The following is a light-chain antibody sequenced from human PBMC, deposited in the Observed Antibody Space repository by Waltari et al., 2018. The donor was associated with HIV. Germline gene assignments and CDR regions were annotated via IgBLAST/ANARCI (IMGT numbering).Light chain of an antibody. V-gene: IGKV3-11*01. CDR2: EAS. CDR1: QSVGSY. CDR3: QQRDSWPRGIT. J-gene: IGKJ5*01. Sequence: IVLTQSPATLSLSPGQRATLSCRASQSVGSYLAWYQQKPGQVPRLLIYEASKRATGVPAKFSGSGSGTDFTLTISILEPEDFAVYYCQQRDSWPRGITFGQGTRLDIK.